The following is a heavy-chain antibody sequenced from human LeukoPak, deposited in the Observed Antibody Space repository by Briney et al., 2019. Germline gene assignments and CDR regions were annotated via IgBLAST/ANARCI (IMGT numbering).Heavy chain of an antibody. CDR3: ASIVGAILGAFDI. CDR2: IYPGDSET. J-gene: IGHJ3*02. D-gene: IGHD1-26*01. V-gene: IGHV5-51*01. CDR1: GYSFTSYW. Sequence: GESLKISCKGSGYSFTSYWIGWVRQMPGKGLEWMGIIYPGDSETRYSPSFQGQVTISADKSIGIAYLQWSSLRASDTAMYYCASIVGAILGAFDIWGQGTMVTVSS.